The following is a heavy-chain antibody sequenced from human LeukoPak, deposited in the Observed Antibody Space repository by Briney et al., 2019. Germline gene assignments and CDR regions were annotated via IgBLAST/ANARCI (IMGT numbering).Heavy chain of an antibody. CDR3: ARVEGPYYYGSGSYFGNFDI. J-gene: IGHJ3*02. CDR1: GDSLSGYY. D-gene: IGHD3-10*01. CDR2: IYSSGST. Sequence: SETLSLTCTVSGDSLSGYYWSWIRQPPGKGLEWIGYIYSSGSTNYNPSLKSRVTISVDTSKNQFSLKLSSVTAADTAVYYCARVEGPYYYGSGSYFGNFDIWGQGTMVTVSS. V-gene: IGHV4-59*12.